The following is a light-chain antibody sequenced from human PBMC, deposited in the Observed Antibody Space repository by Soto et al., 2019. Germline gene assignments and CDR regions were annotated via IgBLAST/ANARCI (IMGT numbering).Light chain of an antibody. Sequence: DIQMTQSPSTLSASVGDRVTITCRASPGISNYLAWYQQKPGQVPTLLIYAASTLQSGVPSRFSGSGSGTEFTLTISSLQPEDVATYYCQKYNSAPLAFGQGTRVDIK. V-gene: IGKV1-27*01. CDR1: PGISNY. J-gene: IGKJ5*01. CDR3: QKYNSAPLA. CDR2: AAS.